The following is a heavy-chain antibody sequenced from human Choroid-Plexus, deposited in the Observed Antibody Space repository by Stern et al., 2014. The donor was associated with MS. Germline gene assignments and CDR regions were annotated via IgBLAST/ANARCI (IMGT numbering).Heavy chain of an antibody. CDR2: INPNTGGT. Sequence: VQLEESGAEVKKPGASVKVSCTASGYIFTGYYIHWVRQAPGQGLEWMAWINPNTGGTKYAQKVQGRVTMSRDTSSSTAYVELSSMTSDDTAVYYCARDQRGITIFGVVTDYYYLGMDVWGQGTTVTVSS. J-gene: IGHJ6*02. CDR3: ARDQRGITIFGVVTDYYYLGMDV. V-gene: IGHV1-2*02. D-gene: IGHD3-3*01. CDR1: GYIFTGYY.